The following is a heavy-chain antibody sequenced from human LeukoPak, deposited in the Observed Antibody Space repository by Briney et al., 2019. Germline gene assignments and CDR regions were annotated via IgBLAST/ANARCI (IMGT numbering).Heavy chain of an antibody. CDR2: IIPIFGTA. J-gene: IGHJ4*02. D-gene: IGHD2-8*01. CDR3: ATGACTNGVCFYYFEY. CDR1: GGTFSSYA. V-gene: IGHV1-69*13. Sequence: ASVKVSCKASGGTFSSYAISWVRQAPGQGLEWRGGIIPIFGTANYAQKFQGRVTITADESTSTAYMELSSLRSEDTAVYYCATGACTNGVCFYYFEYWGQGTLVTVSS.